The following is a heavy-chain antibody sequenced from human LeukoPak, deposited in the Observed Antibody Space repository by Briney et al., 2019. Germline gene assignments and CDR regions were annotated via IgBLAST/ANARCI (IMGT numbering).Heavy chain of an antibody. D-gene: IGHD6-13*01. CDR3: ASTQAAAGTYYHYGMDV. J-gene: IGHJ6*02. CDR1: GGSISSSNW. V-gene: IGHV4-4*02. Sequence: SETLSLTRAVSGGSISSSNWWSWVRQPPGQGLEWIGEIYHSGSTNYNPSLKSRVTISVDKSKNQFSLKLSSVTAADTAVYYCASTQAAAGTYYHYGMDVWGQGTTVTVSS. CDR2: IYHSGST.